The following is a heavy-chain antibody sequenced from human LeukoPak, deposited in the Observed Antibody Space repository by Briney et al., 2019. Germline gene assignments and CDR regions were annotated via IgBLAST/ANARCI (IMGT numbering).Heavy chain of an antibody. CDR3: ARDPSPDTGYSSGWYGFDY. CDR2: ISDNGGSI. Sequence: GGSLRLSCAASGFTFSSFGMTWVRQTPGKGLEWVSAISDNGGSIFYADSVKGRFTISRDNSKNSLYLQMNSLRAEDTAVYYCARDPSPDTGYSSGWYGFDYWGQGTLVTVSS. CDR1: GFTFSSFG. J-gene: IGHJ4*02. V-gene: IGHV3-23*01. D-gene: IGHD6-19*01.